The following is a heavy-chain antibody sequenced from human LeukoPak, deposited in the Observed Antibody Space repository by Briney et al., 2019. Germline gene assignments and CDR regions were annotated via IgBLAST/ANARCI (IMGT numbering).Heavy chain of an antibody. V-gene: IGHV1-18*01. CDR2: ISAYNGNT. Sequence: ASVKVSCKASGYTFTSYGISWVRQAPGQGLEWMGWISAYNGNTNYAQKLQGRVTMTTDTSTSTAYMELRSLRSDDTAVYYCASHEVTGTRKIRGAFDIWGQGTMVTVSS. J-gene: IGHJ3*02. CDR3: ASHEVTGTRKIRGAFDI. CDR1: GYTFTSYG. D-gene: IGHD1-20*01.